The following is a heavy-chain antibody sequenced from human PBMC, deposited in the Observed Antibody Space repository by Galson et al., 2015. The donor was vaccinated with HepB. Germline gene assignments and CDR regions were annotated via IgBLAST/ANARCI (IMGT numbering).Heavy chain of an antibody. D-gene: IGHD3-22*01. Sequence: SLRLSCAASGFTSSSYAMHWVRQAPGKGLEWVAVISCDGSNKYYADSVKGRFTISRDNSKNTLYLQMNSLRAEDTAVYYCARETSGYYDSSGYWDDAFDIWGQGTMVTVSS. CDR3: ARETSGYYDSSGYWDDAFDI. J-gene: IGHJ3*02. V-gene: IGHV3-30-3*01. CDR1: GFTSSSYA. CDR2: ISCDGSNK.